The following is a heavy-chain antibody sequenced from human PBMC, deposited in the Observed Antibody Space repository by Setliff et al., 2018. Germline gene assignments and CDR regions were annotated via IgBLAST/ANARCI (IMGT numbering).Heavy chain of an antibody. J-gene: IGHJ5*02. Sequence: PSETLSLTCTVSGGSISSSSYYWGWIRQPPGKGLEWIGSIYHSGSTYYNPSLKSRVTISVDTSKNQFSLKLSSVTAADTAVYYCARAHIKNWFDPWGQGTLVTVSS. CDR2: IYHSGST. V-gene: IGHV4-39*07. CDR1: GGSISSSSYY. CDR3: ARAHIKNWFDP.